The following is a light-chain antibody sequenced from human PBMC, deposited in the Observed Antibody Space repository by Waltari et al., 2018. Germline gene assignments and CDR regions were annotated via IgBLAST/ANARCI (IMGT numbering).Light chain of an antibody. CDR3: QTWGTGLLV. V-gene: IGLV4-69*01. J-gene: IGLJ3*02. Sequence: QLVLTQSPSASASLGASVKLTCTLSRGHRSHGTAWHQQQPEKGPRYLMKLNSDGSHNKGDGIPDRFSGSSSGAERYLTISSLQSEDEADYYCQTWGTGLLVFGGGTKLTVL. CDR1: RGHRSHG. CDR2: LNSDGSH.